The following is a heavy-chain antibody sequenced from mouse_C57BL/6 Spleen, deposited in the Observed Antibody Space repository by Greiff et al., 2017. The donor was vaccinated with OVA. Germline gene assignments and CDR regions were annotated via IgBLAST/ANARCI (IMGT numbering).Heavy chain of an antibody. D-gene: IGHD1-3*01. V-gene: IGHV1-53*01. CDR2: INPSNGGT. J-gene: IGHJ4*01. CDR3: ARSGLVAPYAMDY. CDR1: GYTFTSYW. Sequence: VQLQQPGTELVKPGASVKLSCKASGYTFTSYWMHWVKQRPGQGLEWIGNINPSNGGTNYNEKFKSKATLTVDKSSSTAYMQLSSLTSEASAVYYCARSGLVAPYAMDYWGQGTSVTVSS.